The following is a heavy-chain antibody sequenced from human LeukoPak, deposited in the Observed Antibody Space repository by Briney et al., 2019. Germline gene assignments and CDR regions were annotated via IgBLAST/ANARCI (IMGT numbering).Heavy chain of an antibody. D-gene: IGHD1-1*01. CDR1: GYSFTSYW. CDR2: IYPGDSDT. CDR3: ARHLGTRPGARWFDP. Sequence: GESLKISCKGSGYSFTSYWIGWVRQMPGKGLEWMGIIYPGDSDTRFSPSFQGQVTISADKSISTAYLQWSSLKASDTAMYYCARHLGTRPGARWFDPWGQGTLVTVSS. J-gene: IGHJ5*02. V-gene: IGHV5-51*01.